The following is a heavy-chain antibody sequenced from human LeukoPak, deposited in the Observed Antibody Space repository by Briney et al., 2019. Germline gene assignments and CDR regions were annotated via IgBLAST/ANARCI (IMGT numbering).Heavy chain of an antibody. CDR2: ISYDGSNK. Sequence: PGGSLRLSCAASGFTFSSYGMHWVRQAPGKGLEWVAVISYDGSNKYYADSVKGRFTISRDNSKNTLYLQMNSLRAEDTSVYYCAKDRDIVAVPGGIRQGLHYWGQGTLVTVSS. CDR1: GFTFSSYG. J-gene: IGHJ4*02. CDR3: AKDRDIVAVPGGIRQGLHY. V-gene: IGHV3-30*18. D-gene: IGHD2-2*01.